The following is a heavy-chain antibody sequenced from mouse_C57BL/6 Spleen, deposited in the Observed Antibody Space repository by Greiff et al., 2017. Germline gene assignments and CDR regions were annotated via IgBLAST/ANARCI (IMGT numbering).Heavy chain of an antibody. D-gene: IGHD1-1*01. V-gene: IGHV1-15*01. CDR1: GYTFTDYE. Sequence: QVQLQQSGAELVRPGASVTLSCKASGYTFTDYEMHWVKQTPVHGLEWIGAIDPETGGTAYNQKFKGKAILTADKSSSTAYMALRSLTSEDSSVYYCTYYCSSYGFAYGGQGTLVTVSA. J-gene: IGHJ3*01. CDR2: IDPETGGT. CDR3: TYYCSSYGFAY.